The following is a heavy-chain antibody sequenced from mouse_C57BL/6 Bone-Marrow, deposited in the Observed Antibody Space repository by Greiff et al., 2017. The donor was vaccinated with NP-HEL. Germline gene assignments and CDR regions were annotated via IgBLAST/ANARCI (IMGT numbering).Heavy chain of an antibody. V-gene: IGHV7-1*01. D-gene: IGHD1-1*01. CDR2: SRNKANDYTT. Sequence: EVKLVESGGGLVQSGRSLRLSCATSGFTFSDFYMEWVRQAPGKGLEWIAASRNKANDYTTEYSASMKGRFIVSRDTSQSILYLQMNALRAEDTAIYYCARDDHYGSLSYWGQGTTLTVSS. CDR1: GFTFSDFY. CDR3: ARDDHYGSLSY. J-gene: IGHJ2*01.